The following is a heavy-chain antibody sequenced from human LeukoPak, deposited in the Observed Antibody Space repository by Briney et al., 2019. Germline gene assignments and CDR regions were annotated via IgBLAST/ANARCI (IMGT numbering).Heavy chain of an antibody. CDR2: ISGDGGST. D-gene: IGHD5-12*01. CDR3: AKDPNGRGFPDAFDI. Sequence: WGSLRLSCEASGITFDDYVMHWVRQAPGKGLEWVSLISGDGGSTYYEDSMKGRFTISRDNSKNSLYLQMNSLRIEDTAFYYCAKDPNGRGFPDAFDIWGQGTMVTVSS. V-gene: IGHV3-43*02. CDR1: GITFDDYV. J-gene: IGHJ3*02.